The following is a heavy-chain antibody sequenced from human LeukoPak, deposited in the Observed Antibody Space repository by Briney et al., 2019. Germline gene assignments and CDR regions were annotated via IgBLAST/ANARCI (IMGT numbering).Heavy chain of an antibody. V-gene: IGHV3-30*02. D-gene: IGHD3-10*01. Sequence: PGGSLRLSCAASGFTFSSYGMHWVRQAPGKGLEWVAFIRYDGSNKYYADSVKGRFTISRDNSKNTPYLQMNSLRAEDTAVYYCAKDLDYYGSGSSYYFDYWGQGTLVTVSS. CDR2: IRYDGSNK. CDR3: AKDLDYYGSGSSYYFDY. J-gene: IGHJ4*02. CDR1: GFTFSSYG.